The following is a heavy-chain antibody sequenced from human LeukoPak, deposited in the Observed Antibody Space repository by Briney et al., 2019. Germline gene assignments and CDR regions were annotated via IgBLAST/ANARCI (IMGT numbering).Heavy chain of an antibody. V-gene: IGHV3-74*01. Sequence: GGSLRLSCAASRFIFTNYWIHWVRQAPGKGLVWVSHVNNDGSATSYADSVKGRFTISRDSAKNTVYLHMNSLRVEDTAVYYCTSFFETNWGQGTLVTVSS. CDR1: RFIFTNYW. CDR3: TSFFETN. CDR2: VNNDGSAT. J-gene: IGHJ4*02. D-gene: IGHD2/OR15-2a*01.